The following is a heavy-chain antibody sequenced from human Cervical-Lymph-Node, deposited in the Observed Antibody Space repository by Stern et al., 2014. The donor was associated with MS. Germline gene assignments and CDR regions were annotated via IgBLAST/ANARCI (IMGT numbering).Heavy chain of an antibody. J-gene: IGHJ4*02. CDR2: IRSKANSYAT. CDR3: TSRDYYGSGIKDY. V-gene: IGHV3-73*01. D-gene: IGHD3-10*01. Sequence: EVQLVESGGGLVQPGGSLKLSCAASGFTFSGSAMHWVRQASGKGLEWVGRIRSKANSYATAYAASVKGRFTISRDDSKNTAYLQMNSLKTEDTAVYYCTSRDYYGSGIKDYWGQGTLVTVSS. CDR1: GFTFSGSA.